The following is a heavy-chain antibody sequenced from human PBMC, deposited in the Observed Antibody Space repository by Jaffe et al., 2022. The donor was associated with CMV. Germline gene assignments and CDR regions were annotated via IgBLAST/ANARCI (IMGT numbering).Heavy chain of an antibody. CDR1: GGTFSSYA. Sequence: QVQLVQSGAEVKKPGSSVKVSCKASGGTFSSYAISWVRQAPGQGLEWMGGIIPIFGTANYAQKFQGRVTITADESTSTAYMELSSLRSEDTAVYYCASSGSVVVVPAAIWDTGYYYGMDVWGQGTTVTVSS. J-gene: IGHJ6*02. CDR3: ASSGSVVVVPAAIWDTGYYYGMDV. CDR2: IIPIFGTA. D-gene: IGHD2-2*02. V-gene: IGHV1-69*01.